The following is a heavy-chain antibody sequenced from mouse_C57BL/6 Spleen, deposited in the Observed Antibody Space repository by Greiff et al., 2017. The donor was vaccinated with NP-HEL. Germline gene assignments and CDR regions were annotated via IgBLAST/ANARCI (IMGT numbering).Heavy chain of an antibody. J-gene: IGHJ2*01. CDR1: GFSLTSYG. V-gene: IGHV2-2*01. Sequence: QVQLKQSGPGLVQPSQSLSITCTVSGFSLTSYGVHWVRQSPGKGLEWLGVIWSGGSTDYNAAFISRLSISKDNSKSQVFFKMNSLQADDTAIYYCASSLLYSNYAYYFDYWGQGTTLTVSS. CDR3: ASSLLYSNYAYYFDY. CDR2: IWSGGST. D-gene: IGHD2-5*01.